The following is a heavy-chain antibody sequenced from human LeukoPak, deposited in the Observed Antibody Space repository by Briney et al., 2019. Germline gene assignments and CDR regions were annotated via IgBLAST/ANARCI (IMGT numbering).Heavy chain of an antibody. V-gene: IGHV3-23*01. Sequence: PGGSLRLSCAASGFTFSSYAMSWVRQAPGKGLEWVSSITGTGDRTYYADSVKGRFTISRDNPKKTLHLQMGSLRVEDTAVYYCAKGPTSSWNDNSDGFEGNSWYFDLWGRGTRVTVSS. CDR3: AKGPTSSWNDNSDGFEGNSWYFDL. CDR2: ITGTGDRT. CDR1: GFTFSSYA. D-gene: IGHD1-1*01. J-gene: IGHJ2*01.